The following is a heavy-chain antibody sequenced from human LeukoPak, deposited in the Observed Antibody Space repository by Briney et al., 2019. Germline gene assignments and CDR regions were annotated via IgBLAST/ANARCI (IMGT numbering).Heavy chain of an antibody. D-gene: IGHD5-18*01. Sequence: ASVKVSCKVSGYTLTELSMHWVRQAPGKGLEWMGGIIPIFGTANYAQKFQGRVTITADKSTSTAYMELSSLRSEDTAVYYCARAGYSYGSNTYDYWGQGTLVTVSS. CDR2: IIPIFGTA. CDR3: ARAGYSYGSNTYDY. V-gene: IGHV1-69*06. CDR1: GYTLTELS. J-gene: IGHJ4*02.